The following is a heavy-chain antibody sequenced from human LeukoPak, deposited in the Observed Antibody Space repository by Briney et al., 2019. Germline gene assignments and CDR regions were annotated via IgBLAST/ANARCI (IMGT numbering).Heavy chain of an antibody. CDR3: ARVLGGPPPYNWFDP. Sequence: ASVKVSCKASGYTFTSYGISWVRQAPGQGLEWMGWISAYNGNTNYAQKLQGRVTMTTDTSTSTAYMELRSLRPDDTAVYYCARVLGGPPPYNWFDPWGQGTLVTVSS. J-gene: IGHJ5*02. CDR2: ISAYNGNT. CDR1: GYTFTSYG. D-gene: IGHD3-16*01. V-gene: IGHV1-18*04.